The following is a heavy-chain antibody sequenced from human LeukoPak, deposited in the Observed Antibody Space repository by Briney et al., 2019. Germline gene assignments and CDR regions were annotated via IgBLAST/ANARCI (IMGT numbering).Heavy chain of an antibody. CDR2: ISYDGSNT. Sequence: PGRSLTLSCAASGFTFSSYGMHCVRHPPGKGLEWVAVISYDGSNTYYADSVKGRFTIPRDNSKDTLYLQMNSLRAEDTALYYCATDRAIGYSYGGIDYWGQGALVTVSS. D-gene: IGHD5-18*01. V-gene: IGHV3-30*03. CDR1: GFTFSSYG. J-gene: IGHJ4*02. CDR3: ATDRAIGYSYGGIDY.